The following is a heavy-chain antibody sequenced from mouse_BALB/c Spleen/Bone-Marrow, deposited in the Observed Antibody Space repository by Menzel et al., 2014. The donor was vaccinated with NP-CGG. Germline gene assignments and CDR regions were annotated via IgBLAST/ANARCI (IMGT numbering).Heavy chain of an antibody. CDR2: ISSGGSYT. V-gene: IGHV5-9-3*01. CDR3: ARPRVAY. J-gene: IGHJ3*01. CDR1: GFTFSSYA. Sequence: EVQVVESGGGLVKPGGSLKLSCAASGFTFSSYAMSWVRQTPEKRLEWVATISSGGSYTYYPDSVKGRFTISRDNAKNTLYLQMSSLRSEDTAMYYCARPRVAYWGQGTLVTVSA.